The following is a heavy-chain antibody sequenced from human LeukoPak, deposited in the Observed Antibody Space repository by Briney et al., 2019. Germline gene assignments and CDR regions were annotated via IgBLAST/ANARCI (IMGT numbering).Heavy chain of an antibody. J-gene: IGHJ4*02. Sequence: GGSLRLSCTASGFAFSNYAMSWVRQAPGKGLEWVSVISGSGGSTYYADSVKGRFTISRDNSKNTLYLQMNSLRADDTAVYYCAKEVVVVPAATTDYWGQGTLVTVSS. CDR1: GFAFSNYA. CDR3: AKEVVVVPAATTDY. CDR2: ISGSGGST. D-gene: IGHD2-2*01. V-gene: IGHV3-23*01.